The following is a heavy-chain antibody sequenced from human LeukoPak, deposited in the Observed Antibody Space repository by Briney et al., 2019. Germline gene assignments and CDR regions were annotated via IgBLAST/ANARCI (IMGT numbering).Heavy chain of an antibody. Sequence: GGSLRLSCAASGFTFSNYAMSWVRQAPGKRLEWVSAITGSAADTYSADSVKGRFTFSRDNSRNTLYLQMNSLGAEDTAVYYCAKPTVGSGSHYGLDVWGKGTTVTVSS. CDR2: ITGSAADT. V-gene: IGHV3-23*01. CDR3: AKPTVGSGSHYGLDV. CDR1: GFTFSNYA. J-gene: IGHJ6*04. D-gene: IGHD3-10*01.